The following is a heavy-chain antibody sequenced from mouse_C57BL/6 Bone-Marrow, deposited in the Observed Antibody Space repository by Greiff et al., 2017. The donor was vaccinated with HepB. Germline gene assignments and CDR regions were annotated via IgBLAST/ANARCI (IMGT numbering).Heavy chain of an antibody. CDR1: GYAFSSSW. D-gene: IGHD1-1*01. CDR3: ARYYYGSSPWYFDG. CDR2: IYPGDGDT. J-gene: IGHJ1*03. V-gene: IGHV1-82*01. Sequence: QVQLQQSGPELVKPGASVKISCKASGYAFSSSWMNWVKQRPGKGLEWIGRIYPGDGDTNYNGKFKGKATLTADKSSSTAYMQLSSLTSEDSAVYFCARYYYGSSPWYFDGWGTGTTVTVSS.